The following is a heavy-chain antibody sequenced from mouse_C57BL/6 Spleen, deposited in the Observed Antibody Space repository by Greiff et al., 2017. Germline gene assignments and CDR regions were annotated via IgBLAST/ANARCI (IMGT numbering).Heavy chain of an antibody. CDR3: ARWGVYFDV. V-gene: IGHV1-42*01. Sequence: EVQLVESGPELVKPGASVKISCKASGYSFTGYYMNWVKQSPEKSLEWIGEINPSTGGTTYNQKFKAKATLTVDKSSSTAYMQLKSLTSEDSAVYYCARWGVYFDVWGTGTTVTVSS. J-gene: IGHJ1*03. CDR2: INPSTGGT. CDR1: GYSFTGYY.